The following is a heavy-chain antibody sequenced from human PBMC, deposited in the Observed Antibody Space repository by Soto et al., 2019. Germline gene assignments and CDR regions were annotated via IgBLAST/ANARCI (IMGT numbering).Heavy chain of an antibody. CDR1: GGTFNGYG. V-gene: IGHV1-69*06. Sequence: QVQLVQSGAVVKKPGSSVEVSCKASGGTFNGYGISWVRQAPGQGLEWMGGTVPVFDTSKYAPRFQGRVTITADKSTSTAYIELSSVRSEETAIYFCSRGVSNSGAYYTGPSAYDLWGQGTLVIVSS. CDR3: SRGVSNSGAYYTGPSAYDL. D-gene: IGHD3-10*01. CDR2: TVPVFDTS. J-gene: IGHJ3*01.